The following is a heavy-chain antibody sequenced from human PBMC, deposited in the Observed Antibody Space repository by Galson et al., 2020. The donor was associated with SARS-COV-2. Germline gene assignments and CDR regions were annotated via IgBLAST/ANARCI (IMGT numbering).Heavy chain of an antibody. V-gene: IGHV3-48*04. Sequence: RQAPGKGLEWVSYISSSSSTIYYADSVKGRFTISRDNAKNSLYLQMNSLRAEDTAVYYCARDSGGSYNYWGQRTLVTVSS. D-gene: IGHD2-15*01. CDR2: ISSSSSTI. J-gene: IGHJ4*02. CDR3: ARDSGGSYNY.